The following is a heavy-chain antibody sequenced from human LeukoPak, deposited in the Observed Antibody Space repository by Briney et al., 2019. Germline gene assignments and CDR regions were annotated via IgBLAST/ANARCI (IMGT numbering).Heavy chain of an antibody. V-gene: IGHV3-23*01. CDR3: ARDDAWLRFGE. Sequence: GGSLRLSCAASGSTFSNHGMNWVRQAPGKGLEWVSGISPSADIKYYADSVKGRFTISRDNSKNMLYLEVISLTADDTAVYYCARDDAWLRFGEWSQGTLVTVSS. D-gene: IGHD3-10*01. J-gene: IGHJ4*02. CDR1: GSTFSNHG. CDR2: ISPSADIK.